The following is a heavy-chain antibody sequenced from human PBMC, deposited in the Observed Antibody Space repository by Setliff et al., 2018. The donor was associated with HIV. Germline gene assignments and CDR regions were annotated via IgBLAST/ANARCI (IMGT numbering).Heavy chain of an antibody. CDR3: ARRRSXPNNAFDI. J-gene: IGHJ3*02. CDR1: GGSMGMGYY. V-gene: IGHV4-38-2*02. CDR2: IYHSGNT. Sequence: SETLSLTCTVSGGSMGMGYYGGWIRQPTGKGQXXMGNIYHSGNTVHNPSLKSRVTISVHTSKNHFSLKRSSVTAADQAVYYCARRRSXPNNAFDIRGQGTMVTVSS.